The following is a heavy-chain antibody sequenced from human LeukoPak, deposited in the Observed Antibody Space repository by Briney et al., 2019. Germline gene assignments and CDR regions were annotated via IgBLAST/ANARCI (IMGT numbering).Heavy chain of an antibody. CDR1: GGSFSGYY. CDR3: ARARDYKSIAVAGTRPYYYYGMDV. V-gene: IGHV4-34*01. J-gene: IGHJ6*02. CDR2: INHSGST. D-gene: IGHD6-19*01. Sequence: SETLSLTCAVYGGSFSGYYWSWIRQPPGKGLEWIGEINHSGSTNYNPSLKSRVTISVDTSKNQSSLKLSSVTAADTAVYYCARARDYKSIAVAGTRPYYYYGMDVWGQGTTVTVSS.